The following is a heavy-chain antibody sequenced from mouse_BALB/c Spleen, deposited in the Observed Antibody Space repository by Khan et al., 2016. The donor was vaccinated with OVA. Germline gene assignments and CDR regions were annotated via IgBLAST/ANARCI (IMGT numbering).Heavy chain of an antibody. D-gene: IGHD3-1*01. V-gene: IGHV1-63*02. J-gene: IGHJ2*01. CDR1: GYTFTNYW. CDR2: TFPGGGYT. Sequence: VQLQQSGAELVRPGTSVKMSCKAAGYTFTNYWIGWVKQRPGHGLEWIGDTFPGGGYTNYNEKFKGKATLTADTSSSKAYMQLSGLPSEDSAIYYCARRWAARATWDYFDYWGQGTTLTVSS. CDR3: ARRWAARATWDYFDY.